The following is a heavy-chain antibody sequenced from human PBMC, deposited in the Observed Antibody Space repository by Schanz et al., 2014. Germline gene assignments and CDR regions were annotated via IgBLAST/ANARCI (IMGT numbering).Heavy chain of an antibody. Sequence: EVQLVESGGGVVRPGGSLRLSCAASGFNFSSYSLNWVRQAPGKGLEWVIVISGSGGSTYYADSVRGRFTMSRDNAKNSLFLQMNSLRAEDTAVYYCARAGYDADNWFDPWGQGTLVTVSS. D-gene: IGHD2-2*01. CDR3: ARAGYDADNWFDP. V-gene: IGHV3-48*01. J-gene: IGHJ5*02. CDR2: ISGSGGST. CDR1: GFNFSSYS.